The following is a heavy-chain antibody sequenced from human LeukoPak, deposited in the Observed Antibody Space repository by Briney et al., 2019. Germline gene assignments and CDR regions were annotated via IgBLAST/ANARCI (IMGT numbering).Heavy chain of an antibody. J-gene: IGHJ4*02. CDR1: GYTFTSYY. V-gene: IGHV1-46*01. CDR2: INPSGGGT. Sequence: GASVTDSCKASGYTFTSYYMHWVRQAPGQGLEWMGMINPSGGGTTYAQKFQGRLTMTRDTSTSTVYMELSSLRSEDTAVYYCARGSLGFWSGYFGYWGQGTLVTVSS. CDR3: ARGSLGFWSGYFGY. D-gene: IGHD3-3*01.